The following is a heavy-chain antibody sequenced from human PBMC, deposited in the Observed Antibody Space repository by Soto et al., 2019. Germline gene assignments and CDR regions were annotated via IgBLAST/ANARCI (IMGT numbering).Heavy chain of an antibody. CDR2: ISAYNGNT. Sequence: ASVKVSCKASGYTFTSYGISWVRQAPGQGLEWMGWISAYNGNTNYAQKLQGRVTMTTDTSTSTAYMELRSLRSDDTAVYYCAREGSVSFPGHNWFDPWGQGTLVTVSS. D-gene: IGHD3-10*01. J-gene: IGHJ5*02. V-gene: IGHV1-18*04. CDR3: AREGSVSFPGHNWFDP. CDR1: GYTFTSYG.